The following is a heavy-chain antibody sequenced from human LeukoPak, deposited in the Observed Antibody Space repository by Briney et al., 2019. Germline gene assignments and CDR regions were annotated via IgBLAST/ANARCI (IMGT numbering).Heavy chain of an antibody. J-gene: IGHJ4*02. CDR3: ARARHVEGLPTVTLVDY. V-gene: IGHV3-21*01. D-gene: IGHD4-17*01. CDR1: GFTFSSYS. Sequence: GGSLRLSCAASGFTFSSYSMNWVRQAPGKGLEWVSSISSSSSYIYYADSVKGRFTISRDNAKNSLYLQMNSLSGEDTAVYYCARARHVEGLPTVTLVDYWGQGTLVTVSS. CDR2: ISSSSSYI.